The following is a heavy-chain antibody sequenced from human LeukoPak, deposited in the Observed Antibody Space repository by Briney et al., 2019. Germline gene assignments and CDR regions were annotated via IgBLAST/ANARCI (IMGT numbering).Heavy chain of an antibody. Sequence: GGSLRLSCAASGFTFTTYGISWVGQGPRQGMDWDSTSRKSGDTTYSADSAKGRFTIFRDNSKKTLYLQMNSLRAQHPARCYFAKDGFSYISSCEFDYWGQGTLVTVSS. J-gene: IGHJ4*02. V-gene: IGHV3-23*01. CDR3: AKDGFSYISSCEFDY. D-gene: IGHD3-3*02. CDR2: SRKSGDTT. CDR1: GFTFTTYG.